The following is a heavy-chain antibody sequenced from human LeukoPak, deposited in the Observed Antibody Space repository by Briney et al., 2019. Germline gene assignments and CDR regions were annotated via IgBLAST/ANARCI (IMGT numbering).Heavy chain of an antibody. J-gene: IGHJ3*02. CDR3: ARGLDAFDI. Sequence: HPGGSLRLSCAASGFTVSSKYMTRVRQAPGKGLEWVSVIYSGGSIYYADSVKGRFTISRDNSKNTLYLQMNSLRAEDTAMYYCARGLDAFDIWGQGTMVTVSS. V-gene: IGHV3-53*01. CDR2: IYSGGSI. CDR1: GFTVSSKY.